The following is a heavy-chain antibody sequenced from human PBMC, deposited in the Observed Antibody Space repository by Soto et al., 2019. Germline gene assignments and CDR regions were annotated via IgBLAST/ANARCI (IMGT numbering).Heavy chain of an antibody. CDR2: IYYSGST. D-gene: IGHD5-18*01. V-gene: IGHV4-59*01. CDR1: GGSISSYY. J-gene: IGHJ4*02. CDR3: ARTLYSYGPRFDY. Sequence: SETLSLTCTVSGGSISSYYWSWIWQPPGKGLEWIGYIYYSGSTNYNPSLKSRVTISVDTSKNQFSLKLSSVTAADTAVYYCARTLYSYGPRFDYWGQGTLVTVSS.